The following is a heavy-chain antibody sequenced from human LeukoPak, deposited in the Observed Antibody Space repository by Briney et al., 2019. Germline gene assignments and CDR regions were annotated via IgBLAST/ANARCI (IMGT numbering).Heavy chain of an antibody. Sequence: SETLSLTCAVYGGSFSGYYWSWIRQPPGKGLEWIGEINHSGSTNYNPSLKSRVTISVDTSKNQFSLKLSSVTAADTAVYYCARIVVVLAAPMGNAFDIWGQGTMVTVSS. J-gene: IGHJ3*02. CDR3: ARIVVVLAAPMGNAFDI. V-gene: IGHV4-34*01. CDR1: GGSFSGYY. D-gene: IGHD2-2*01. CDR2: INHSGST.